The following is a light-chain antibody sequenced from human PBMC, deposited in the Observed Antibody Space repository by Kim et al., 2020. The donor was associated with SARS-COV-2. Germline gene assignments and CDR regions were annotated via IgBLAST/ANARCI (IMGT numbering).Light chain of an antibody. J-gene: IGKJ4*01. CDR1: QSVSNY. CDR3: QQRSSWPLT. Sequence: LCPGERATLSCRASQSVSNYLAWYEQRSGQAPRVLIYDAYNRDTGIPARFSGSGSGTDFTLTISSLQPEDFAVYYCQQRSSWPLTFGGGTKVDIK. CDR2: DAY. V-gene: IGKV3-11*01.